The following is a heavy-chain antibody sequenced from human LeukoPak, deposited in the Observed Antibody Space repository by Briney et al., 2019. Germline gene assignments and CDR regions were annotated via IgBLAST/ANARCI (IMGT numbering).Heavy chain of an antibody. V-gene: IGHV1-18*01. Sequence: ASVNVSCKASGYTFTSYGISWVRQAPGQGLEWMGWISAYNGNTNYAQKLQGRVTMTTDTSTSTAYMKLRSLRSDDTAVYYCASSLIDFWRGYPPFDYWGQGTLVTVSS. CDR3: ASSLIDFWRGYPPFDY. CDR2: ISAYNGNT. J-gene: IGHJ4*02. CDR1: GYTFTSYG. D-gene: IGHD3-3*01.